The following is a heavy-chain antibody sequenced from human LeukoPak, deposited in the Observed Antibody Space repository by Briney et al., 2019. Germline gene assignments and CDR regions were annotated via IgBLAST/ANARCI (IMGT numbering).Heavy chain of an antibody. D-gene: IGHD3-22*01. CDR1: GFSLTTSGVG. V-gene: IGHV2-5*01. Sequence: SGPTLVNPTQTLTLTCTFSGFSLTTSGVGVGWIRQPSGKALEWLTLIYWNDHKPYSPALRSRLTVTKDTSKNQVVLTMTNMDPVDTATYYCAHTYDTGGNYYSRFDYWGQGILVTVSS. CDR2: IYWNDHK. J-gene: IGHJ4*02. CDR3: AHTYDTGGNYYSRFDY.